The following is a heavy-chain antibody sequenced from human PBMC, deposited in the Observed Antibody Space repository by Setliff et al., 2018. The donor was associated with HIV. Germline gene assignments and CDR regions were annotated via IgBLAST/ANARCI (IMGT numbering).Heavy chain of an antibody. V-gene: IGHV4-59*11. CDR1: GGSISSHY. CDR2: IYYSGST. Sequence: SETLSLTCTVSGGSISSHYWSWIRQPPGKGLEWIGSIYYSGSTNYNPSLKSRVTISVDTSKNQFSLELSSVTAADTAVYYCARDPYYNFVLGYFDLWGRGTLVTVSS. CDR3: ARDPYYNFVLGYFDL. D-gene: IGHD3-3*01. J-gene: IGHJ2*01.